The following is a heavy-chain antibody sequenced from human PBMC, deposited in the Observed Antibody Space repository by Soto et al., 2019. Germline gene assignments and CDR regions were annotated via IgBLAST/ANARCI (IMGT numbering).Heavy chain of an antibody. J-gene: IGHJ4*02. CDR1: GFTFNTHG. D-gene: IGHD4-17*01. V-gene: IGHV3-33*01. CDR2: IWYDGSQR. Sequence: VELVESGGGVVQPGGSLSPSCAASGFTFNTHGMHWVRQAPGKGLEWVAVIWYDGSQRYYAVFVRGRFTISRDNSQNTLYLQMTSLRAEDTAVYYCARIDDYGDYVTDYWGQGALVTVSS. CDR3: ARIDDYGDYVTDY.